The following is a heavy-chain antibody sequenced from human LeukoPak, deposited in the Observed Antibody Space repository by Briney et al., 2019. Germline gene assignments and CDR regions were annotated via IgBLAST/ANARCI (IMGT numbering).Heavy chain of an antibody. CDR2: THTSGST. D-gene: IGHD2-2*03. V-gene: IGHV4-4*07. CDR3: ARGRWKTGMDSPYYFDY. Sequence: SETLSLTCTVSGGSHGNYYWSWIRQPAGKGLEWIGRTHTSGSTNYNPSLKSRVTMSVDTSKNQFSLKLTSVTAADTAVYYCARGRWKTGMDSPYYFDYWGQGTLVTVSS. CDR1: GGSHGNYY. J-gene: IGHJ4*02.